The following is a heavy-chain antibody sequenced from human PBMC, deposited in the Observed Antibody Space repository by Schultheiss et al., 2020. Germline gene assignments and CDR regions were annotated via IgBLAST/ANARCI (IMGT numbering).Heavy chain of an antibody. V-gene: IGHV1-2*06. CDR1: GYTFTGYY. D-gene: IGHD5-24*01. CDR2: INPNSGGT. J-gene: IGHJ6*02. CDR3: ARDNHPYKGDSYYGMDV. Sequence: ASVKVSCKASGYTFTGYYMHWVRQAPGQGLEWMGRINPNSGGTNYAQKFQGRVTMTRDTSISTAYMELSSLRSEDTAVYYCARDNHPYKGDSYYGMDVWGQGTTVTVSS.